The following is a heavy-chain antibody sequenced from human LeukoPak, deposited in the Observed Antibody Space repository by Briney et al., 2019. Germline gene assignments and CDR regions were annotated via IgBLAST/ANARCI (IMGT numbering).Heavy chain of an antibody. CDR1: GFTFTSSA. D-gene: IGHD3-22*01. Sequence: ASVKVSCKASGFTFTSSAMQWVRQARGQRLEWIGWIVVGSGNTNYAQKFQERVTITRDMSTSTAYMELSSLRSEDMAVYYCAASPHYYDSSGPYGYWGQGTLVTVSS. V-gene: IGHV1-58*02. CDR2: IVVGSGNT. CDR3: AASPHYYDSSGPYGY. J-gene: IGHJ4*02.